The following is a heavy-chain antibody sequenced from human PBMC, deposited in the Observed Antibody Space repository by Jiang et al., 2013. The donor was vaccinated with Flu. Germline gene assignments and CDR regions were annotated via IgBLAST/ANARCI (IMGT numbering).Heavy chain of an antibody. Sequence: GPGLVKPSETLSLTCTVSGGSISSYYWSWIRQPPGKGLEWIGYIYYSGSTNYNPSLKSRVTISVDTSKNQFSLKLSSVTAADTAVYYCARHSGVGATVDYWGQGTLVTVSS. CDR3: ARHSGVGATVDY. J-gene: IGHJ4*02. D-gene: IGHD1-26*01. CDR1: GGSISSYY. CDR2: IYYSGST. V-gene: IGHV4-59*08.